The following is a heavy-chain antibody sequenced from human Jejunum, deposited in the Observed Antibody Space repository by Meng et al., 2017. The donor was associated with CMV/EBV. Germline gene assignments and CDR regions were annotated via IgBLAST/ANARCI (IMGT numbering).Heavy chain of an antibody. Sequence: FTFSDYDMHWVRQAPGKGVEWVAFIRYNGNKKFYADSVKGRFTISRDNSNSTLYLQMNSLRAEDTAVYYCAKVVRSGDYYYGMDVWGLGTTVTVSS. CDR1: FTFSDYD. CDR2: IRYNGNKK. V-gene: IGHV3-30*02. J-gene: IGHJ6*02. D-gene: IGHD3-10*01. CDR3: AKVVRSGDYYYGMDV.